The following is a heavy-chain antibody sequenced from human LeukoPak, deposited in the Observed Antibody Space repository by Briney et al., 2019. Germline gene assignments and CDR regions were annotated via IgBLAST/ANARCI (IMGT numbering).Heavy chain of an antibody. CDR2: ISAGGGST. D-gene: IGHD6-13*01. Sequence: GGSLRLSCAASGFTFRSYAMSWVRQAPGKGLEWVSTISAGGGSTYYADSVKGRFTISRDNTGNTLYLQMNSLRAEDTAVYYCAKRTDYSSTWYSFDYWGQGTLVTVSS. CDR1: GFTFRSYA. CDR3: AKRTDYSSTWYSFDY. V-gene: IGHV3-23*01. J-gene: IGHJ4*02.